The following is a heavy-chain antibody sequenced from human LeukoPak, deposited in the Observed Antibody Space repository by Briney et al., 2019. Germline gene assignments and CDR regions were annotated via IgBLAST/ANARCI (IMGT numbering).Heavy chain of an antibody. V-gene: IGHV3-15*01. CDR1: GFTFSNAW. J-gene: IGHJ1*01. D-gene: IGHD2-21*02. Sequence: TGGSLRLSCAASGFTFSNAWMSWVRQAPGKGLEWVGRIKSKTDGGTTDYAAPVKGRFTISRDDSKNTLYLQMNSLKTEDTAVYYCTKLEEGDPPEYFQHWGQGTLVTVSS. CDR2: IKSKTDGGTT. CDR3: TKLEEGDPPEYFQH.